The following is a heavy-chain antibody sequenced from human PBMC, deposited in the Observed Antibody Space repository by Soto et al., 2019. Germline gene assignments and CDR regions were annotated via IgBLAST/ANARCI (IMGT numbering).Heavy chain of an antibody. D-gene: IGHD2-15*01. CDR2: IRSKANSYAT. CDR1: GFTFSGSA. Sequence: EVQLVESGGGLVQPGGSLKLSCAASGFTFSGSAMHWVRQASGKGLEWVGRIRSKANSYATAYAASVKGRFTISRDDSKNTAYLQMHSLKTEDTAVYYCTSIGGDAFDIWGQGTMVTVSS. J-gene: IGHJ3*02. CDR3: TSIGGDAFDI. V-gene: IGHV3-73*01.